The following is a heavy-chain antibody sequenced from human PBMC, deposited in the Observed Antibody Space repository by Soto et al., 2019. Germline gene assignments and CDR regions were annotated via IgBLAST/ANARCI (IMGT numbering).Heavy chain of an antibody. Sequence: EVQLLESGGGLVQPGGSLRLSCAASGFTFSSYAMSWVRQAPGKGLEWVSAISGSGGSTYYADSVKGRLTISRDNSKNTLYLQMNSLRAEDTAVYYCASDITIFGVVENDYWGQGTLVTVSS. J-gene: IGHJ4*02. D-gene: IGHD3-3*01. V-gene: IGHV3-23*01. CDR3: ASDITIFGVVENDY. CDR1: GFTFSSYA. CDR2: ISGSGGST.